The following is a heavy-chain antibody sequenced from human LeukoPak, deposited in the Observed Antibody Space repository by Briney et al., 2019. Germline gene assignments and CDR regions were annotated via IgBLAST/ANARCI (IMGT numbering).Heavy chain of an antibody. Sequence: SETLSLTCTVSGGSISSYYWSWIRQPPGKGLEWIGYIYYSGSTNYNPSLKSRVTISVDTSKNQFSLKLSSVTAVDTAVYYCARAQKTSLDPWGQGTLVTVSS. CDR2: IYYSGST. CDR1: GGSISSYY. J-gene: IGHJ5*02. CDR3: ARAQKTSLDP. V-gene: IGHV4-59*01. D-gene: IGHD4-11*01.